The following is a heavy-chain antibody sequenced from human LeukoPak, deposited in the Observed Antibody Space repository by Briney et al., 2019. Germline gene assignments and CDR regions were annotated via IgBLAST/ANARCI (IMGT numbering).Heavy chain of an antibody. CDR1: GFTVSSNY. CDR3: ARWPMIDAFVI. D-gene: IGHD3-22*01. J-gene: IGHJ3*02. CDR2: IYSGGST. Sequence: GGSLRLSCAASGFTVSSNYMSWVRQAPGKGLEWVSVIYSGGSTYYADSVKGRFTISRDNSKNTLYLQTNSLRAEDTAVYYCARWPMIDAFVIWGQGTMVTVSS. V-gene: IGHV3-66*02.